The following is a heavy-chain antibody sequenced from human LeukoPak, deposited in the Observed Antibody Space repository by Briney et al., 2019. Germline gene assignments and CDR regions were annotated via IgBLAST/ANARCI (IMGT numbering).Heavy chain of an antibody. D-gene: IGHD1-7*01. CDR1: GYTLSELS. CDR3: ATSAYNWNYGWFDP. J-gene: IGHJ5*02. V-gene: IGHV1-24*01. CDR2: FDPEDGET. Sequence: ASVKVSCKVSGYTLSELSMHWVRQAPGKGLEWMGGFDPEDGETIYAHKFQGRVTMTEDTSTDTAYMELSSLRSEDTAVYYCATSAYNWNYGWFDPWGQGTPVTVSS.